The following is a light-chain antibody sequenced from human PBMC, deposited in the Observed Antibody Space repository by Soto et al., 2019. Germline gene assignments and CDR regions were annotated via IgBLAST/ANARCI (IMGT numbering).Light chain of an antibody. CDR3: AAWDDSLSGFYV. V-gene: IGLV1-47*01. CDR1: SSNIGSNS. J-gene: IGLJ1*01. Sequence: QSALTQPPSASGTPGQRVTVSCSGSSSNIGSNSVYWYQQLPGTAPKLLIYRNDQRPSGVPDRFSGSKSGTSASLAISGLRSEDEADYYCAAWDDSLSGFYVFGTGTKV. CDR2: RND.